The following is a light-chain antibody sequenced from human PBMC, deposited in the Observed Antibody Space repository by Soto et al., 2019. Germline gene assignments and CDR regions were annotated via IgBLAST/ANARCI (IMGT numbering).Light chain of an antibody. V-gene: IGLV2-23*01. Sequence: QSVLTQPASVSGSPGQSITISCTGTSSDVGSYNLVSWYQQHPGKAPKLMIYEGSKRPSGVSNRFSGSKSGNTASLTISGLQAEDEADYYCCSYAGSSRVLGGGTKVTVL. CDR1: SSDVGSYNL. J-gene: IGLJ3*02. CDR3: CSYAGSSRV. CDR2: EGS.